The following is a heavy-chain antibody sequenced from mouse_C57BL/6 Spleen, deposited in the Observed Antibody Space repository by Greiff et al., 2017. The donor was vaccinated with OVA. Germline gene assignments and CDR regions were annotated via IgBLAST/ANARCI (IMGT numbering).Heavy chain of an antibody. J-gene: IGHJ1*03. V-gene: IGHV1-69*01. D-gene: IGHD1-1*01. CDR1: GYTFTSYW. CDR3: ARKGGTTVVSYWYFDV. CDR2: IDPSDSYT. Sequence: VQLQQSGAELVMPGASVKLSCKASGYTFTSYWMHWVKQRPGQGLEWIGEIDPSDSYTNYNQKFKGKSTLTVDKSSSTAYMQLSSLTSEDSAVYYCARKGGTTVVSYWYFDVWGTGTTVTVSS.